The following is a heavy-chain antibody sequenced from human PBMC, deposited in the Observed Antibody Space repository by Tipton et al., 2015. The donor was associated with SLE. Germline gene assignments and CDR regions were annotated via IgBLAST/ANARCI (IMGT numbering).Heavy chain of an antibody. V-gene: IGHV3-11*01. Sequence: SLRLSCAASEFTFSDYSMHWIRQAPGKGLEWLSYISNSGSDIYYADSVEGRFTVTRDNAENSLYLHMHSLRAEDTAVYYCARAEDYGSPNDAFDIWGQGTMVTVSS. CDR1: EFTFSDYS. CDR3: ARAEDYGSPNDAFDI. CDR2: ISNSGSDI. D-gene: IGHD4/OR15-4a*01. J-gene: IGHJ3*02.